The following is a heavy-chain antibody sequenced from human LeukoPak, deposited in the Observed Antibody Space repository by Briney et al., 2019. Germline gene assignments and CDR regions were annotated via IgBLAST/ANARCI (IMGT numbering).Heavy chain of an antibody. CDR1: GYTFTGHY. CDR3: ARVPGKYYYDSSGYLYYFDY. CDR2: ISAYNGNT. J-gene: IGHJ4*02. D-gene: IGHD3-22*01. Sequence: APVKVSCKASGYTFTGHYIHWVRQAPGQGLEWMGWISAYNGNTNYAQKLQGRVTMTTDTSTSTAYMELRSLRSDDTAVYYCARVPGKYYYDSSGYLYYFDYWGQGTLVTVSS. V-gene: IGHV1-18*04.